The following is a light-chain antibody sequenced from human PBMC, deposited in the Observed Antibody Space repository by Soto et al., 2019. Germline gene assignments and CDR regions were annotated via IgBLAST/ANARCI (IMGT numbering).Light chain of an antibody. CDR1: QSVSSY. J-gene: IGKJ4*01. Sequence: EIVLTQSPATLSLSPGERATLPCRASQSVSSYLAWYQQKPGQAPRLLIYDASNRATGIPARFSGSGSGTDFTLTISSLEPEYFAVYSCQQRSNWPLTFGGGT. V-gene: IGKV3-11*01. CDR3: QQRSNWPLT. CDR2: DAS.